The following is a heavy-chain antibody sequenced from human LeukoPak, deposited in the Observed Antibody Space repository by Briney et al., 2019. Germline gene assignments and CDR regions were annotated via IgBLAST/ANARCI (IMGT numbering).Heavy chain of an antibody. J-gene: IGHJ4*02. V-gene: IGHV3-74*01. Sequence: SGGSLRLSCAASGLTFNSYWMHWVRQAPGKGLLWVSRINSDGSSTSYAGSVKGRFTISRDNAKNTLYLQMNSLRAEDTAVYYCAREVGATKGFDYWGQGTLVTVSS. CDR1: GLTFNSYW. D-gene: IGHD1-26*01. CDR3: AREVGATKGFDY. CDR2: INSDGSST.